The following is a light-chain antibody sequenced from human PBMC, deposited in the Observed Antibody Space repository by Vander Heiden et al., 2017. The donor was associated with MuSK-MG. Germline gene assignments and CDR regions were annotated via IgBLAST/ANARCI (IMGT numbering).Light chain of an antibody. V-gene: IGKV3-20*01. CDR2: DES. CDR3: QQDHSSLT. CDR1: QSLSINY. J-gene: IGKJ1*01. Sequence: EIVLTQSPGTLSLSPGERATLYCRASQSLSINYLAWYQQKPGQAPRLLIYDESRRAAGIADRFSGSGSGKDFTLTISRLEPEDFAVYYCQQDHSSLTFGQGTKVEIK.